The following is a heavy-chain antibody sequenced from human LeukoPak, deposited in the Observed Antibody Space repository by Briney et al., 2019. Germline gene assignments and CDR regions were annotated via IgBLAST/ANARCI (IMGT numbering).Heavy chain of an antibody. CDR3: ARQRLLLLFDY. Sequence: KPSETLSLTCTVSGGSISSSSYYWGWIRQPPGKGLEWIGSIYYSGSTYYNPSLKSRVTISVDTSKNQFSLKLSSVTAADTAVYYCARQRLLLLFDYWGQGTLVTVSS. CDR2: IYYSGST. CDR1: GGSISSSSYY. J-gene: IGHJ4*02. D-gene: IGHD3-22*01. V-gene: IGHV4-39*01.